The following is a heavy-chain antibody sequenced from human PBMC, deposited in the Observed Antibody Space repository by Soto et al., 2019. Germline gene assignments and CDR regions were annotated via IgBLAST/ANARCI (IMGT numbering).Heavy chain of an antibody. Sequence: QVQLVQSGAEVKKPGSSVKVSCKASGGTFSSYTISWVRQAPGQGLEWMGRNIPILALANYAQKFQGRVTITADKSTSTAYMELSSLRSEDTAVYYCARERLRGGFDYWGQGTLVTVSS. CDR1: GGTFSSYT. J-gene: IGHJ4*02. CDR2: NIPILALA. D-gene: IGHD3-10*01. CDR3: ARERLRGGFDY. V-gene: IGHV1-69*08.